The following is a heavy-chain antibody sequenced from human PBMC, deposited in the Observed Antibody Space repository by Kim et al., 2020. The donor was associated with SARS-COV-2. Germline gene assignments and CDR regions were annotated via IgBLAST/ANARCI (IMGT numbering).Heavy chain of an antibody. J-gene: IGHJ4*02. V-gene: IGHV4-39*07. CDR2: ITYTGSA. CDR3: ARGVLLWSGGLTRHRPASLNPPTGFDY. D-gene: IGHD2-21*01. Sequence: SETLSLTCSVSGGSVSERYDYWAWFRQPPGRGLEWIGQITYTGSANYNPSLESRVTMSLDASRNRFSLRLSSVTDADTAVFFCARGVLLWSGGLTRHRPASLNPPTGFDYWGQGLLVIVSS. CDR1: GGSVSERYDY.